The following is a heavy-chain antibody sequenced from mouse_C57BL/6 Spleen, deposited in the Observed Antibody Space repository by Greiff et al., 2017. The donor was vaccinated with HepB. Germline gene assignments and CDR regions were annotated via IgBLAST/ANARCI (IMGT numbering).Heavy chain of an antibody. V-gene: IGHV1-69*01. Sequence: QVQLQQSGAELVMPGASVKLSCKASGYTFTSYWMHWVKQRPGQGLEWIGEIDPSDSYTNYNQKFKGKSTLTVDKSSSTAYMQLSSLTSEDSAVYYCARSEARYFDVWGTGTTVTVSS. CDR1: GYTFTSYW. CDR2: IDPSDSYT. CDR3: ARSEARYFDV. J-gene: IGHJ1*03.